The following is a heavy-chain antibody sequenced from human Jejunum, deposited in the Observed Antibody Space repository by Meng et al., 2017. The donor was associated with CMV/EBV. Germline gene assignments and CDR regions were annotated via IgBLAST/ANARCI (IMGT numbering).Heavy chain of an antibody. V-gene: IGHV4-39*07. J-gene: IGHJ3*02. D-gene: IGHD2-15*01. Sequence: YYWGWIRQSPGQRLEWIGTIYYSGTTFYNSSLKSRATISVDTSKNQFSLGLTSVTAADTAVYYCARAPRVVVLLTQGGAFDIWSQGTLVTVSS. CDR2: IYYSGTT. CDR3: ARAPRVVVLLTQGGAFDI. CDR1: YY.